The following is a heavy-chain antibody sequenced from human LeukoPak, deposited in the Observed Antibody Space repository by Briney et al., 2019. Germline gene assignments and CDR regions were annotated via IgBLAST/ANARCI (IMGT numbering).Heavy chain of an antibody. CDR1: GYTFTSYG. CDR3: ARAKAAAGRLPFDY. D-gene: IGHD6-13*01. J-gene: IGHJ4*02. V-gene: IGHV1-46*01. Sequence: ASVKVSCKASGYTFTSYGISWVRQAPGQGLEWMGIINPSGGSTSYAQKFQGRVTMTRDTSTSTAYMELSSLRSEDTAVYYCARAKAAAGRLPFDYWGQGTLVTVSS. CDR2: INPSGGST.